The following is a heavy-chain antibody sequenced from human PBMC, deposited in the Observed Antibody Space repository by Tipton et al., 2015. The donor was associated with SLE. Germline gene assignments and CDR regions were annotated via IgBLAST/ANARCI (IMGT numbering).Heavy chain of an antibody. V-gene: IGHV4-39*07. Sequence: TLSLTCTVSGDSISSSYSYWGWIRQPPGKGLEWIGNVFYDENTDYNPSLKSRVTISVDTSKNQFSLKLSSVTAADTAVYYCARGKGDQAFGIWGQGTMVTVSS. J-gene: IGHJ3*02. CDR1: GDSISSSYSY. CDR3: ARGKGDQAFGI. CDR2: VFYDENT. D-gene: IGHD2-2*01.